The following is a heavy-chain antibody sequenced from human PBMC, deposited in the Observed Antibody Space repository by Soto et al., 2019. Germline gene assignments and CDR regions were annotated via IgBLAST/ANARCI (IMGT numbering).Heavy chain of an antibody. CDR2: INAGNGNT. J-gene: IGHJ3*02. D-gene: IGHD2-15*01. CDR1: GYTFTSYA. Sequence: ASVKVSCKASGYTFTSYAMHWVCQAPGQRLEWMGWINAGNGNTKYSQKFQGRVTITRDTSASTAYMELSSLRSEDTAVYYCARAGIGYCSGGSCYAAFDIWGQGTMVTVSS. CDR3: ARAGIGYCSGGSCYAAFDI. V-gene: IGHV1-3*01.